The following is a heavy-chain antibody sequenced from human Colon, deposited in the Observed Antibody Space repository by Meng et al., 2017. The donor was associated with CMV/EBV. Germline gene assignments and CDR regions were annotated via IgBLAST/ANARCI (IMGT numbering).Heavy chain of an antibody. CDR1: GYTVTTYY. V-gene: IGHV1-2*02. CDR3: AGIRFLEWGYYGMDV. Sequence: ASVKVSCKASGYTVTTYYMHWVRQAPGQGLEWMGMINPKSGGIKYAQKFQGRVTMTRDTSINTAYMDLTRLTSDDTAVYYCAGIRFLEWGYYGMDVWGQGTTVTVSS. J-gene: IGHJ6*02. D-gene: IGHD3-3*01. CDR2: INPKSGGI.